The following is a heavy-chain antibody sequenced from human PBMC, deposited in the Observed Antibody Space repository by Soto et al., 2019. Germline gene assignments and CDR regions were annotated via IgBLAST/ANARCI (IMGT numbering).Heavy chain of an antibody. CDR2: LYYSGSP. V-gene: IGHV4-39*01. D-gene: IGHD1-26*01. CDR3: ARHQWELGGIDT. Sequence: SETLSLTCSVSGGSISSDTYYWGWVRQPPGKGLEWIGSLYYSGSPHHNPSLRSRASVSVGTSKNQISLKLTSVTVADTAVYYCARHQWELGGIDTWGQGTLVTVSS. CDR1: GGSISSDTYY. J-gene: IGHJ5*02.